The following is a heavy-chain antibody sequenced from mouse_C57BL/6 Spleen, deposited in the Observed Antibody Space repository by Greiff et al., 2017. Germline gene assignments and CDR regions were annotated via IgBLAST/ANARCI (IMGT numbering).Heavy chain of an antibody. Sequence: QVQLKQPGAELVMPGASVKLSCKASGYTFTSYWMHWVKQRPGQGLEWIGEIDPSDSYTNYNQKFKGKSTLTVDKSSSTAYMQLSSLTSDDSAVYYCARRGYDYDDAMDYWGQGTSVTVSS. J-gene: IGHJ4*01. V-gene: IGHV1-69*01. D-gene: IGHD2-4*01. CDR1: GYTFTSYW. CDR3: ARRGYDYDDAMDY. CDR2: IDPSDSYT.